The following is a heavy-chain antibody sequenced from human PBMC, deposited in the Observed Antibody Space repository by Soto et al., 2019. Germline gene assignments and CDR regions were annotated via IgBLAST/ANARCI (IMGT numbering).Heavy chain of an antibody. CDR2: VRSKANTYAT. CDR3: TGSYRDYASHLAY. D-gene: IGHD4-17*01. J-gene: IGHJ4*02. V-gene: IGHV3-73*02. CDR1: GFTFSGSA. Sequence: EVQLVESGGGLVQPGGSLKLSCAASGFTFSGSAMHWVRQASGKGLEWVGRVRSKANTYATAYAASVKGRFTISRDDSENTAYLLMNSLKTEDTAVYYCTGSYRDYASHLAYWGQGILVTVSS.